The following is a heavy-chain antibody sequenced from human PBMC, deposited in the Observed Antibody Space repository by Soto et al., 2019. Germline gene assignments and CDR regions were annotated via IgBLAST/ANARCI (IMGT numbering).Heavy chain of an antibody. V-gene: IGHV4-59*01. D-gene: IGHD3-10*01. Sequence: SETLSLTCTVSGGSISSYYWSWIRQPPGKGLEWIGYIYYSGSTNYNPSLKSRVTISVDTSKNQFSLKLSSVTAADTAVYYCARAVTYITMVRGVRLDWFDPWGQGTPVTVSS. CDR2: IYYSGST. J-gene: IGHJ5*02. CDR3: ARAVTYITMVRGVRLDWFDP. CDR1: GGSISSYY.